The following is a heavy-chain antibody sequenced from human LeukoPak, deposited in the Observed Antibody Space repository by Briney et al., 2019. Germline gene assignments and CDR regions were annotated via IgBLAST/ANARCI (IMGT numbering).Heavy chain of an antibody. Sequence: SETLSLTCAVYGGSFSGYYWSWIRQPPGKGLEWIGEINHSGSTNYNPSLKSRVTISVDTSKNQFSLKLSSVTAADTAVYYCARGWGFDPGGQGTLVTVSS. CDR3: ARGWGFDP. CDR2: INHSGST. CDR1: GGSFSGYY. J-gene: IGHJ5*02. V-gene: IGHV4-34*01. D-gene: IGHD7-27*01.